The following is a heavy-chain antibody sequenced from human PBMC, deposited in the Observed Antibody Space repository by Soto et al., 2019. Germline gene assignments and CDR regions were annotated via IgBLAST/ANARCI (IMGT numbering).Heavy chain of an antibody. D-gene: IGHD2-15*01. V-gene: IGHV3-48*01. Sequence: PGGSLRLSCAASGFTFSNYNMNWVRQAPGKGLEWVSYITSSSSTIYYADSVKGRFTISRDNSKNTLYLQMNSLRAEDTAVYYCAGPLVVVAATPFDAFDIRGQGTMVTVSS. CDR2: ITSSSSTI. CDR3: AGPLVVVAATPFDAFDI. J-gene: IGHJ3*02. CDR1: GFTFSNYN.